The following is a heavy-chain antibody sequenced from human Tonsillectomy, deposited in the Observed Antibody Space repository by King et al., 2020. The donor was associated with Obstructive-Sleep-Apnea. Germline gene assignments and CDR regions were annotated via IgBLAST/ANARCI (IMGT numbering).Heavy chain of an antibody. J-gene: IGHJ4*02. Sequence: QLQESGPGLVKPSETLSLTCTVSGGSISTYYWSWIRQPPGTGLEWIGYIFDSGNTRYNPALKSRVTISVDTSKNQFSLRLSSVTSADTAVYYCARQRYYYDSSGYYSPAFDHWGRGTLVTVSS. CDR2: IFDSGNT. CDR1: GGSISTYY. V-gene: IGHV4-59*01. CDR3: ARQRYYYDSSGYYSPAFDH. D-gene: IGHD3-22*01.